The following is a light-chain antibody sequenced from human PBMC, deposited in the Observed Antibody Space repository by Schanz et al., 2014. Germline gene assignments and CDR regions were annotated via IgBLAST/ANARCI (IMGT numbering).Light chain of an antibody. Sequence: QFVLTQPPSVSGAPGQRVTISCTGSSSNIGAGHDVHWYQQLPGTAPKLLIYGNSNRPSGVPDRFSGSKSGTSASLAITGLQAEDEADYYCQSYDSSLSASVVFGGGTKLTVL. V-gene: IGLV1-40*01. CDR1: SSNIGAGHD. J-gene: IGLJ2*01. CDR2: GNS. CDR3: QSYDSSLSASVV.